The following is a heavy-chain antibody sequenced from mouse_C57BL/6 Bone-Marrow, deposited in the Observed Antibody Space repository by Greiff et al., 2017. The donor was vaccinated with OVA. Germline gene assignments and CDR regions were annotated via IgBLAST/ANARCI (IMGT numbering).Heavy chain of an antibody. V-gene: IGHV1-82*01. CDR2: IYPGDGDT. J-gene: IGHJ4*01. CDR3: ARSSICYYYDGYAMDY. Sequence: VQLQESGPELVKPGASVKISCKASGYAFSSSWMNWVKQRPGKGLEWIGRIYPGDGDTNYNGKFKGKATLTADKSSSTAYMQRSSLTSADSAVYFCARSSICYYYDGYAMDYWGQGTSVTVSS. D-gene: IGHD2-4*01. CDR1: GYAFSSSW.